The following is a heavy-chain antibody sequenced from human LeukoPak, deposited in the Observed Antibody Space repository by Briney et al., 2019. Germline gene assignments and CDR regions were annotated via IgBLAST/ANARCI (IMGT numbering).Heavy chain of an antibody. CDR1: GFTFSSYG. D-gene: IGHD4-17*01. CDR2: ISYDGSNK. V-gene: IGHV3-30*18. CDR3: AKDLTDDYGDYGPDY. Sequence: PGGSLRLSCAASGFTFSSYGMHWVRQAPGKGLEWVAVISYDGSNKYYADSVKGRFTISRDNSKSTLYLQMNSLRAEDTAVYYCAKDLTDDYGDYGPDYWGQGTLVTVSS. J-gene: IGHJ4*02.